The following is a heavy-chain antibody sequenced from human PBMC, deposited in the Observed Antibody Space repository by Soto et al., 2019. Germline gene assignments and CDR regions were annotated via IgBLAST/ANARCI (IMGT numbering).Heavy chain of an antibody. CDR1: GGTFSSYA. Sequence: QVQLVQSGAEVKKPGSSVKVSCKASGGTFSSYAISWVRQAPGQGLEWMGGIIPIFGTANYAQKFQGRVTITADESTSTAYMELSRLRSEDTAVYYCARRGPYSSSWFSYYYYGMDVWGQGTTVTVSS. J-gene: IGHJ6*02. CDR2: IIPIFGTA. D-gene: IGHD6-13*01. V-gene: IGHV1-69*01. CDR3: ARRGPYSSSWFSYYYYGMDV.